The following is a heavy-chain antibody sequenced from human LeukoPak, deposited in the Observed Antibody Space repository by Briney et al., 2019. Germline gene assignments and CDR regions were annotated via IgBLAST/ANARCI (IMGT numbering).Heavy chain of an antibody. CDR2: IIPILGIA. Sequence: FSXXXISWVRQAPGQGLEWMGRIIPILGIANYAQKFQGRVTITADKSTSTAYMELSSLRSEDTAVYYCAKDRGYSSSWFGDYWGQGTLVTVSS. V-gene: IGHV1-69*04. D-gene: IGHD6-13*01. J-gene: IGHJ4*02. CDR1: FSXXX. CDR3: AKDRGYSSSWFGDY.